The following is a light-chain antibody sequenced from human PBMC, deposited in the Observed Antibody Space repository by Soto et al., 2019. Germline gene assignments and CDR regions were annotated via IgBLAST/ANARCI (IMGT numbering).Light chain of an antibody. CDR1: SSNIGTNT. Sequence: QSVLTQPPSASGTPGQRVSISCSGGSSNIGTNTVNWYQHLPGTAPKLLIYRNNQRPSGVPDRFSGSKSGTSASLAISGLRSEDEADYYCAAWDDSLSGVWVFGGGTKLTVL. J-gene: IGLJ3*02. V-gene: IGLV1-47*01. CDR3: AAWDDSLSGVWV. CDR2: RNN.